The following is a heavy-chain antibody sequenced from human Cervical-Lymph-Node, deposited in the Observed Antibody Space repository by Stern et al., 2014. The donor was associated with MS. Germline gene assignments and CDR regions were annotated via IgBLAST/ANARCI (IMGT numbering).Heavy chain of an antibody. J-gene: IGHJ4*02. Sequence: EVQLVQSGGGLAQPGGSLRLSCAASGFTFSNYAMTWVRQAPGKGLAWVSGIGGSGDRTYRAGSVKGRFSISRDHPKHTPFKQMNSLRVEDTAVYYCARGRDILYYFDYWGQGALVTVSS. CDR1: GFTFSNYA. CDR2: IGGSGDRT. V-gene: IGHV3-23*04. CDR3: ARGRDILYYFDY.